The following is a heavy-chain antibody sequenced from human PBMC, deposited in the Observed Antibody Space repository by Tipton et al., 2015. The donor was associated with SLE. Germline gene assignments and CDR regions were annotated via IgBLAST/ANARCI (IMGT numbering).Heavy chain of an antibody. Sequence: GSLRLSCAASGLTVSSNYMSWVRQAPGKGLEWVSVIYSGGSTYYADSVKGRFTISRDNSKNTLYLQMNSLRAEDTAVYYCARDLTRGGFYDAFDKWGQGTMVTVSP. V-gene: IGHV3-53*01. CDR1: GLTVSSNY. CDR2: IYSGGST. CDR3: ARDLTRGGFYDAFDK. J-gene: IGHJ3*02. D-gene: IGHD1/OR15-1a*01.